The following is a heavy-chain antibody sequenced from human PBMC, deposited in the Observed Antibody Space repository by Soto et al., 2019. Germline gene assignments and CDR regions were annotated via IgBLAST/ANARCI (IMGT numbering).Heavy chain of an antibody. Sequence: GGSLRLSCAASGFTFSSYXMSXVRQAPGKGLEWVSAISGSGGSTYYADSVKGRFTISRDNSKNTLYLQMNSLRAEDTAVYYCAKGPWLTTVTTFDYWGQGTLVTVSS. D-gene: IGHD4-17*01. CDR2: ISGSGGST. CDR3: AKGPWLTTVTTFDY. CDR1: GFTFSSYX. V-gene: IGHV3-23*01. J-gene: IGHJ4*02.